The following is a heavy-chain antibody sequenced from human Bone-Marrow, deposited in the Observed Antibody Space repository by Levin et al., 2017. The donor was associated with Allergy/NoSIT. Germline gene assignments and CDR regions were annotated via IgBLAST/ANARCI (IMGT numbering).Heavy chain of an antibody. V-gene: IGHV3-30*04. J-gene: IGHJ6*02. CDR3: ARDLTVDMGKLYGTPHGLDV. CDR1: GFNFSNYA. Sequence: GGSLRLSCTASGFNFSNYAMHWVRQAPGKGLEWVAIISHDRNNVYYADSVEGRVTVSRDNSKKTLDLQLNSLRAEDTAVYYCARDLTVDMGKLYGTPHGLDVWGRGTTVTVSS. CDR2: ISHDRNNV. D-gene: IGHD5-24*01.